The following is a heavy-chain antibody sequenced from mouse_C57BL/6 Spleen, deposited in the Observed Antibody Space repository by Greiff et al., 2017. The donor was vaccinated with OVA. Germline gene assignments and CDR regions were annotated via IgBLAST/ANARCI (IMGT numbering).Heavy chain of an antibody. Sequence: EVKLMESGGGLVQPGGSMKLSCAASGFTFSDAWMDWVRQSPEKGLEWVAEIRNKANNHATYYAVSVKGRFTISRDDSNSSVYLQMNSLRAEDTGIYYCARAYYYGSSPYFDYWGQGTTLTVSS. CDR2: IRNKANNHAT. CDR1: GFTFSDAW. J-gene: IGHJ2*01. CDR3: ARAYYYGSSPYFDY. D-gene: IGHD1-1*01. V-gene: IGHV6-6*01.